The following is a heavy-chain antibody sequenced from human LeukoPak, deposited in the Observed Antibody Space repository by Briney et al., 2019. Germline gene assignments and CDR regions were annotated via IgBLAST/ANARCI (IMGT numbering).Heavy chain of an antibody. CDR2: IIPIFGTA. Sequence: GASVKVSCKASGGTFSSYAISWVRQAPGQGLEWMGGIIPIFGTANYAQKFQGRVTITTDESTSTAYMGLSSLRSEDTAVYYCARGPSGDYFDYWGQGTLVTVSS. J-gene: IGHJ4*02. CDR1: GGTFSSYA. CDR3: ARGPSGDYFDY. V-gene: IGHV1-69*05. D-gene: IGHD4-17*01.